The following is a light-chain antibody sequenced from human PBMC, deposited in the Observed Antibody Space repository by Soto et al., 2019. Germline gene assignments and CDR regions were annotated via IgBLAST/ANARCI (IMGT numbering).Light chain of an antibody. CDR2: DVS. V-gene: IGLV2-11*01. CDR1: SSDLGGYNY. Sequence: QSVLTQPPSVSVSPGQSVTISFPGTSSDLGGYNYVSWYQQLPRKAPKLMIYDVSQRPSGVPDRFSGSNSGHTASLTISALQAEDEADYYCCSYAGTTPVFGTGTKLTVL. J-gene: IGLJ1*01. CDR3: CSYAGTTPV.